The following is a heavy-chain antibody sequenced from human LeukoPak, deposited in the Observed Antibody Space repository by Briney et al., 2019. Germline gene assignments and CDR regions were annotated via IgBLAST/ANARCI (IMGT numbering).Heavy chain of an antibody. J-gene: IGHJ4*02. D-gene: IGHD5-24*01. CDR2: IYYSGST. CDR1: GGSISSYY. CDR3: AKAEMAMLEPYFDY. Sequence: SETLSLTCTVSGGSISSYYWSWIRQPPGKGLEWIGYIYYSGSTNYNPSLKSRVTISVDTSKNQFSLKLSSVTAADTAVYYCAKAEMAMLEPYFDYWGQGTLVTVSS. V-gene: IGHV4-59*01.